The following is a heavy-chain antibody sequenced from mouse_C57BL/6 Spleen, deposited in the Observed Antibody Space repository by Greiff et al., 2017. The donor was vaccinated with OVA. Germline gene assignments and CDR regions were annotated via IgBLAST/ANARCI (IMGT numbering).Heavy chain of an antibody. V-gene: IGHV1-69*01. Sequence: QVQLKQPGAELVMPGASVKLSCKASGYTFTSYWMHWVKQRPGQGLEWIGEIDPSDSYTNYNQKFKGKSTLTVDKSSSTAYMQLSSLTSEDSAVYYCARNGVDYYAMDYWGQGTSVTVSS. CDR1: GYTFTSYW. CDR2: IDPSDSYT. CDR3: ARNGVDYYAMDY. J-gene: IGHJ4*01.